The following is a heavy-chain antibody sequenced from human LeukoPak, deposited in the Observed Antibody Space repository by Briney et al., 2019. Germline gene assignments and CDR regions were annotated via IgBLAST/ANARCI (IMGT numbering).Heavy chain of an antibody. V-gene: IGHV3-48*03. J-gene: IGHJ3*02. D-gene: IGHD3-3*01. CDR1: GLTFSSSE. CDR2: ISSRGGTI. CDR3: ATQGRSAISGI. Sequence: GGSLRRSCAASGLTFSSSEMNWVRQAPGEGLEWISYISSRGGTIYHADSVKGRFTVSRDNAKNSLYLQMNSLRAEDTAVYYCATQGRSAISGIWGQGTMVTVSS.